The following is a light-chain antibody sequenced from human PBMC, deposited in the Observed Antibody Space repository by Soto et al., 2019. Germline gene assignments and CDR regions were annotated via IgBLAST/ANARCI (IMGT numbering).Light chain of an antibody. CDR2: DVS. CDR1: SSDVGRYNY. Sequence: QSVLTQPASVSGSPGHSITISCTGTSSDVGRYNYVSWYQQHPGEVPKLIIHDVSDRPSGVSDRFSGSKSDNTASLTISGLQAEDEADYYCNSYTSSRTYVFGTGTKVTVL. J-gene: IGLJ1*01. CDR3: NSYTSSRTYV. V-gene: IGLV2-14*01.